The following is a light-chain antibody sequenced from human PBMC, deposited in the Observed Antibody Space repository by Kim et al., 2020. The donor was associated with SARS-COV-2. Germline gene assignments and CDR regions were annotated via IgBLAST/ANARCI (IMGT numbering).Light chain of an antibody. J-gene: IGKJ4*01. Sequence: PGERATLSCRASQSINSRYLAWDQEKPGQPPRLLIYGASRRATGIPDRFSGSESGTDFTLTITRLEPEDFAVYYCQHYGNSPLSFAGGTKVDIK. V-gene: IGKV3-20*01. CDR3: QHYGNSPLS. CDR2: GAS. CDR1: QSINSRY.